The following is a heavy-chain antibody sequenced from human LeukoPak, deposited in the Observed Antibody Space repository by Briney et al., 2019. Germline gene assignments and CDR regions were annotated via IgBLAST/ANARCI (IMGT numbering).Heavy chain of an antibody. V-gene: IGHV4-30-2*01. D-gene: IGHD3-10*01. CDR1: GGSISSGAYY. Sequence: SQTLSLTCTVSGGSISSGAYYWSWIRQPPGKGLEWIGYIYHSGSTYYNSSLKSRVTISVDKSKNQFSLKLRSMTAADTAVYYCAREERYYGSGSYTYFQHWGQGTLVTVSS. J-gene: IGHJ1*01. CDR3: AREERYYGSGSYTYFQH. CDR2: IYHSGST.